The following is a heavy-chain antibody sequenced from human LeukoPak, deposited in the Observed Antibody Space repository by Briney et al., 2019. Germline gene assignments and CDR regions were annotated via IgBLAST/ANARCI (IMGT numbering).Heavy chain of an antibody. Sequence: GGSLRLSCAASGFIFGDYAMTWVRQAPGKGLEWVSYISRSAETIYYADSVKGRFTISRDNAKNSLYLQMYSLRAEDTAVYYCARDYFDYWGQGTLVTVSS. V-gene: IGHV3-48*03. CDR1: GFIFGDYA. J-gene: IGHJ4*02. CDR2: ISRSAETI. CDR3: ARDYFDY.